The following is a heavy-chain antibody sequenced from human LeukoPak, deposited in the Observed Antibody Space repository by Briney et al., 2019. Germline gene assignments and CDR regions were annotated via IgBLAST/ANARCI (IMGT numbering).Heavy chain of an antibody. CDR2: IYYSGST. J-gene: IGHJ6*03. D-gene: IGHD6-13*01. V-gene: IGHV4-39*01. Sequence: KPSETLSLTCTVSGGSISSSNYYWGWIRQPPERGLEWIGSIYYSGSTYYNPSLKSRVSISIDTSKNQFSLKLTYVTAAETAVYYCTRRPRGPAAGSGYYYYYYMDIWGKGTTVTVSS. CDR1: GGSISSSNYY. CDR3: TRRPRGPAAGSGYYYYYYMDI.